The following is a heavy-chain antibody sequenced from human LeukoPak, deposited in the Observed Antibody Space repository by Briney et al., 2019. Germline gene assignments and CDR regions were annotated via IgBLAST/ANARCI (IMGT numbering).Heavy chain of an antibody. CDR3: VRHVARAFDI. CDR2: INHSGSS. Sequence: SETLSLTCAVYGGSFSGYYWSWIRQPPGKGLEWIGEINHSGSSKYNPSLKSRVTISIDTSKNQLSLKLSSVTAADTAVYSCVRHVARAFDIWGQGTKVTVSS. V-gene: IGHV4-34*01. J-gene: IGHJ3*02. CDR1: GGSFSGYY.